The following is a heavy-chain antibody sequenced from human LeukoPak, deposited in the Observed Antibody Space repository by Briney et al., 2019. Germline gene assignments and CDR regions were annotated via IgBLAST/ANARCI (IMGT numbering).Heavy chain of an antibody. CDR2: IIPILGIA. Sequence: ASVKVSCKASGGAFSSYAISWVRQAPGQGLEWMGRIIPILGIANYAQKFQGRVTITADKSTSTAYMELSSLRSEDTAVYYCARVLIGYYDSSGYYWGQGTLVTVSS. CDR3: ARVLIGYYDSSGYY. CDR1: GGAFSSYA. J-gene: IGHJ4*02. V-gene: IGHV1-69*04. D-gene: IGHD3-22*01.